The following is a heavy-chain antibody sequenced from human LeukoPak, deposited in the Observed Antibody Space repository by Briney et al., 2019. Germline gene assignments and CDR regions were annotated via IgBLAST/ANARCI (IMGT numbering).Heavy chain of an antibody. D-gene: IGHD3-16*01. V-gene: IGHV3-13*04. J-gene: IGHJ3*02. CDR3: ARTSKVTSVMDI. Sequence: GGSLRLSCAASGFTFSSYDMHWVRQATGKGLEWVSAIDTAGNTFYPGSVRGRFTISRENAKDSLYLQMNNVRAGDTALYFCARTSKVTSVMDIWGQGTMVTVSS. CDR1: GFTFSSYD. CDR2: IDTAGNT.